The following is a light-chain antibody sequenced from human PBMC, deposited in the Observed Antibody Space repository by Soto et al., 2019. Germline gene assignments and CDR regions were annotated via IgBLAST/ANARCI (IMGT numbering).Light chain of an antibody. CDR1: QSVSSSY. CDR3: QQYGSSPIT. CDR2: GAS. Sequence: EIVLTQSPGTLSLSPGERATLSCRASQSVSSSYLAWYQQKPGQAPRLLIYGASSRATGIPDRFSGSGSGTDFTLTISRLEPEDVAVYYCQQYGSSPITFGQGTKEDIK. V-gene: IGKV3-20*01. J-gene: IGKJ1*01.